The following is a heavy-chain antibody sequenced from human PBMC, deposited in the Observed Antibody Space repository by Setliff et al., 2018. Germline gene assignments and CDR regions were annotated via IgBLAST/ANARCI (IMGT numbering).Heavy chain of an antibody. V-gene: IGHV4-61*09. D-gene: IGHD6-6*01. CDR3: ARDLYSSSSGGFYYYYYYMDV. CDR2: IYSSGST. Sequence: SETLSLTCTVSGGSISSSSYYWSWIRQPAGKELEWIGHIYSSGSTNYNPSLKSRVTISVDRSKNQFSLKLSSVIAADTAVYYCARDLYSSSSGGFYYYYYYMDVWGKGTTVTVSS. J-gene: IGHJ6*03. CDR1: GGSISSSSYY.